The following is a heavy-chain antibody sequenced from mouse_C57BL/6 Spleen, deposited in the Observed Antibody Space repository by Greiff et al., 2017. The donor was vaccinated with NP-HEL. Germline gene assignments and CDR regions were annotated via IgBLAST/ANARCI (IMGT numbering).Heavy chain of an antibody. V-gene: IGHV1-26*01. D-gene: IGHD2-4*01. CDR2: INPNNGGT. J-gene: IGHJ1*03. CDR1: GYTFTDYY. CDR3: ARRRLRPHFDV. Sequence: VQLQQSGPELVKPGASVKISCKASGYTFTDYYMNWVKQSHGKSLEWIGDINPNNGGTSYNQKFKGKATLTVDKSSSTAYMELRSLTSEDSAVYYCARRRLRPHFDVWGTGTTVTVSS.